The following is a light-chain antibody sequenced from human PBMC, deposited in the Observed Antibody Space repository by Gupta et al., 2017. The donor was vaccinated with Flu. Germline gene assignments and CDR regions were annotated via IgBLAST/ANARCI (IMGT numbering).Light chain of an antibody. J-gene: IGKJ2*01. V-gene: IGKV1-12*01. Sequence: PSSGSASVGDRVTITCRASQGIGNWLAWYQQRPGKAPKLLIYAASSLQGGVPSRFSGSGSGTEFTLTINSLQAEDFATYYCQQAVNFPYSFGQGTTMEVK. CDR1: QGIGNW. CDR2: AAS. CDR3: QQAVNFPYS.